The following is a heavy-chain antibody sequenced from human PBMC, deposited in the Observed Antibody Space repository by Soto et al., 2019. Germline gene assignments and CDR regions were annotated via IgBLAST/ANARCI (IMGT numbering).Heavy chain of an antibody. J-gene: IGHJ4*02. CDR3: ARAGQYYGASGYGN. CDR2: ISAYNGNS. V-gene: IGHV1-18*01. Sequence: QVKLVQSGAEVKKPGASIKVSCKASGYSFATSGMTWVRQAPGQGLEWVGWISAYNGNSNYDQNLQDRVTLTTDTSTTTAYLELRNLRSEDSAVYYCARAGQYYGASGYGNLGQGSLVTVSS. D-gene: IGHD3-22*01. CDR1: GYSFATSG.